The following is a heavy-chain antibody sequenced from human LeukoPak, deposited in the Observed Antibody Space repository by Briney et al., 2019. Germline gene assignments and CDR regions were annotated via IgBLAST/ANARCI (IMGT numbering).Heavy chain of an antibody. CDR1: GYSFTSYW. D-gene: IGHD6-13*01. J-gene: IGHJ4*02. CDR2: IYPGDSDT. V-gene: IGHV5-51*01. CDR3: ARLLRYSSSLFVGDY. Sequence: GGSLKISCKGSGYSFTSYWIGWVRQMPGKGLEWMGIIYPGDSDTRYSRSFQGQVTISADKSISTAYLQWSSLKASDTAMYYCARLLRYSSSLFVGDYWGQGTLVTVSS.